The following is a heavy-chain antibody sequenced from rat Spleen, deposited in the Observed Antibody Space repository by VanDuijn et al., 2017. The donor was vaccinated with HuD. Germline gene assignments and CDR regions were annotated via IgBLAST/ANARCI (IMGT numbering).Heavy chain of an antibody. V-gene: IGHV5-17*01. D-gene: IGHD1-10*01. CDR2: ITYDVSST. CDR3: ARREYNNYVYYFDY. Sequence: DYTMAWVRQSPKKGLEWVAAITYDVSSTYYRDSVKGRFTISRDNAKSTLHLQMNSLRSEDTATYFCARREYNNYVYYFDYWGQGVMVTVSS. J-gene: IGHJ2*01. CDR1: DYT.